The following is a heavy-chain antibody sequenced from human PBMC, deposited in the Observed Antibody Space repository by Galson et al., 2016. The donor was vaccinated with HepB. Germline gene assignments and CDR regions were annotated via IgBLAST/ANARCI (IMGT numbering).Heavy chain of an antibody. D-gene: IGHD3-16*01. J-gene: IGHJ3*02. Sequence: SLRLSCAVSGFTLSDYYIDWVRQAPGKGLEWVGRSRNKAQSYTTEYAASVKVRFTVSRDDSKNSLYLQMNSRKTEDTAVYYCARVLIHFDAGAYTDAFDIWGQGTMVTVSS. CDR1: GFTLSDYY. CDR3: ARVLIHFDAGAYTDAFDI. CDR2: SRNKAQSYTT. V-gene: IGHV3-72*01.